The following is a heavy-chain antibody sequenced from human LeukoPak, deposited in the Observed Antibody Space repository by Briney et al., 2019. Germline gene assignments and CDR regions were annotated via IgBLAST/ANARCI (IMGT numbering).Heavy chain of an antibody. V-gene: IGHV1-69*13. CDR1: EGTFSSYA. D-gene: IGHD3-3*01. CDR3: ARASITIFGVVIMVYYGMDV. Sequence: PEASVKVSCKASEGTFSSYAISWVRQAPGQGLEWMGGIIPIFGTANYAQKFQGRVTITADESTSTAYMELSSLRSEDTAVYYCARASITIFGVVIMVYYGMDVWGQGTTVTVSS. J-gene: IGHJ6*02. CDR2: IIPIFGTA.